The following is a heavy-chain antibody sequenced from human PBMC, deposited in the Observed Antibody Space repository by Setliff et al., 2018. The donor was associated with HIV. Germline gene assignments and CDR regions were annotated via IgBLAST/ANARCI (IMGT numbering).Heavy chain of an antibody. CDR1: GGSISSGSYY. J-gene: IGHJ2*01. CDR3: ARGGATVATRYFDL. V-gene: IGHV4-61*09. Sequence: SETLSLTCTVSGGSISSGSYYWSWIRQPAGKGLEWIGHIYTSGSTNYNPSLKSRVTISVDPSKNQFSLKLTSMTAADTAVYYCARGGATVATRYFDLWGRGTLVTVSS. CDR2: IYTSGST. D-gene: IGHD4-17*01.